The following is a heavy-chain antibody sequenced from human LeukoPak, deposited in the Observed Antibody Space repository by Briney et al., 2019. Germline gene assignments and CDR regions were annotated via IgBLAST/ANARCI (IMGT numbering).Heavy chain of an antibody. CDR3: ARDVDYYDSGSREIQIHY. J-gene: IGHJ4*02. CDR2: IYSGGTS. CDR1: GFTVSSNY. D-gene: IGHD3-10*01. Sequence: GGSLRLSCAVSGFTVSSNYMSWVRQAPGKGLEWGSIIYSGGTSYYADSVKGRFTISRDNSKNTLYLQMISLRAEDTAVYYCARDVDYYDSGSREIQIHYWGQGTLVTVSS. V-gene: IGHV3-66*01.